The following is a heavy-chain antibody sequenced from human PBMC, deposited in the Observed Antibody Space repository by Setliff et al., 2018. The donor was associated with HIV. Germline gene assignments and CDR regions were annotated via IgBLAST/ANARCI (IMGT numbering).Heavy chain of an antibody. J-gene: IGHJ4*02. CDR3: ARDPGMQLRYAFDF. CDR2: INTDGTSI. CDR1: GFTFSDYW. Sequence: GGSLRLSCGASGFTFSDYWLHWVRQAPGQGLVWVSRINTDGTSIGYADAVKGRFTISRDNARNSLFLQMNGLRAEDTAVYYCARDPGMQLRYAFDFWGQGTPVTVSS. D-gene: IGHD3-9*01. V-gene: IGHV3-74*01.